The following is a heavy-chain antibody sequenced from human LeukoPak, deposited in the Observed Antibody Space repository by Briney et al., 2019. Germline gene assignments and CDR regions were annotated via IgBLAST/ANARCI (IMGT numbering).Heavy chain of an antibody. V-gene: IGHV3-30*02. J-gene: IGHJ3*02. Sequence: GGSLRLSCAASGFTFSSYGMHWVRQAPGKGLEWVAFIRCDGSNKYYADSVKGRFTIFRDNSKNTLYLQMNSLRAEDTAVYYCAKDRFVVVVPAAIGVDDAFDIWGQGTMVTVSS. CDR1: GFTFSSYG. CDR2: IRCDGSNK. D-gene: IGHD2-2*02. CDR3: AKDRFVVVVPAAIGVDDAFDI.